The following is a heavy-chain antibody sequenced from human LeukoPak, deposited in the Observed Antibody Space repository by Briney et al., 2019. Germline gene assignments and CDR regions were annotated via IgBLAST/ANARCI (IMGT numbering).Heavy chain of an antibody. CDR3: ARDIAVAGTRAFDI. V-gene: IGHV1-2*02. J-gene: IGHJ3*02. D-gene: IGHD6-19*01. CDR1: GYTFTGHH. Sequence: ASVKVSCKASGYTFTGHHMHWVRQAPGQGLEWMGWIKPDSSDTNYAQRFHGRVTMTRDRSISTAYMELSRLRSDDTAVYYCARDIAVAGTRAFDIWGQGTMVTVSS. CDR2: IKPDSSDT.